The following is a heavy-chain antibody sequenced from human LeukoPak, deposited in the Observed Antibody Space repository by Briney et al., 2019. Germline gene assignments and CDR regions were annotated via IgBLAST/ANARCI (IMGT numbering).Heavy chain of an antibody. CDR3: GGGGVGNSWPAGTFDY. D-gene: IGHD6-13*01. J-gene: IGHJ4*02. V-gene: IGHV3-7*04. Sequence: GGSLRLSCAASGFTFSNYGMHWVRQAPGKVLEWVANIKQDGSEKYYVDSVKGRFTISRDNAKNSLYLQMNRLRAEDTAVCYCGGGGVGNSWPAGTFDYWGQGTLVTVSS. CDR1: GFTFSNYG. CDR2: IKQDGSEK.